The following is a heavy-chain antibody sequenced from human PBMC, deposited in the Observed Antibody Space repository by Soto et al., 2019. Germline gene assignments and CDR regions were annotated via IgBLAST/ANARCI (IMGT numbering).Heavy chain of an antibody. D-gene: IGHD6-19*01. CDR1: VGSISSGGYY. CDR2: VYYTGST. J-gene: IGHJ4*02. V-gene: IGHV4-61*08. CDR3: ARSVAVPGAHIDY. Sequence: SETLSLTCTVSVGSISSGGYYWSWIRQSPGKGLEWLGYVYYTGSTNYSPSLRSRVSISVDTSKNEFSLRLSSVTAADTAVYFCARSVAVPGAHIDYWGQGTQVTVSS.